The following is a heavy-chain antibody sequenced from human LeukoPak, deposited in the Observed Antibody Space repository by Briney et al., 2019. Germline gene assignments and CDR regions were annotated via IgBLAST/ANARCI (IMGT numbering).Heavy chain of an antibody. V-gene: IGHV1-8*02. J-gene: IGHJ4*02. CDR1: GGTFSSYA. CDR2: MNPNSGNT. Sequence: ASVKVSCKASGGTFSSYAINWVRQATGQGLEWMGWMNPNSGNTGYAQKFQGRVTMTRDTSISTAYMELSRLRSDDTAVYYCARGDSTMIVVVITGLEYWGQGTLVTVSS. D-gene: IGHD3-22*01. CDR3: ARGDSTMIVVVITGLEY.